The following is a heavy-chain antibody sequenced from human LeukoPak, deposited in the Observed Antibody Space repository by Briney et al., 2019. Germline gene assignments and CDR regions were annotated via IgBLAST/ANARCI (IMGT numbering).Heavy chain of an antibody. CDR1: GYTFTSYY. J-gene: IGHJ5*02. CDR2: INPSGGST. CDR3: ARVGRNPYSSCWSAAYNWFDP. D-gene: IGHD6-19*01. Sequence: ASVKVSCKASGYTFTSYYMHWVRQAPGQGLEWLGIINPSGGSTSYAQKFQGRVTMTRDTSTSTVYMELSSLRSEDTAVYYCARVGRNPYSSCWSAAYNWFDPWGQGTLVTVSS. V-gene: IGHV1-46*01.